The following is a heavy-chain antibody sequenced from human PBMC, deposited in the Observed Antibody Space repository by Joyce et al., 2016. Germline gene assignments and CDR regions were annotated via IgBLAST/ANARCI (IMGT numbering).Heavy chain of an antibody. CDR1: GFIFSNYG. Sequence: QVQLLESGGGVVQPGRSLRLSCAASGFIFSNYGMHWVRQAPGKGVEWLAVISNDGSNKNDADSVKGRFTISRDNSKSTLSLQMNSLRPEDTAVYYCAKRWYGEFFIDYWGQGILVTVSS. V-gene: IGHV3-30*18. CDR3: AKRWYGEFFIDY. D-gene: IGHD3-10*01. CDR2: ISNDGSNK. J-gene: IGHJ4*02.